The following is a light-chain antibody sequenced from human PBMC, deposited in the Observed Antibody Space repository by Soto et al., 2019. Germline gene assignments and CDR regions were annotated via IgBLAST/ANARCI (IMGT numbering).Light chain of an antibody. Sequence: EIVLTQSPGTLSLSPGERATLSCRASQSVSSSFLSWYQQKPGQSPRLLIYGASGRATGIPDRFSGSGSGTDFTLTISCLEPEDFAVYYCQQYGSAPRTFGQGTKVDNK. V-gene: IGKV3-20*01. J-gene: IGKJ1*01. CDR2: GAS. CDR3: QQYGSAPRT. CDR1: QSVSSSF.